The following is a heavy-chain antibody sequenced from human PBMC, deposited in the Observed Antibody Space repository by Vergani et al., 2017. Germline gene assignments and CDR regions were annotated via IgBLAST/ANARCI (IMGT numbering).Heavy chain of an antibody. V-gene: IGHV3-7*03. J-gene: IGHJ4*02. CDR3: ARVAAVVTLRGAFDY. Sequence: EVQLVESGGGLVQPGGSLRLSCAASGFTFSSYWMSWVRQAPGKGLEWVANIKQDGSEKYYVDSVKGRFTISRDNAKNSLYLQMNSLRAEDTAVYYCARVAAVVTLRGAFDYWGQGTLVTVSS. CDR1: GFTFSSYW. D-gene: IGHD4-23*01. CDR2: IKQDGSEK.